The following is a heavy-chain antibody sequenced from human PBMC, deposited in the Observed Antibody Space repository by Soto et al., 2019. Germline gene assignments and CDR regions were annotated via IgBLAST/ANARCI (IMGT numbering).Heavy chain of an antibody. Sequence: EVQLLGSGGGLVQPGGSLRLSCAASGFTFNNYAMTWVRQAPGKGLEWVSAISGGGDTTSYADSVKGRFTVSRDGAKNTLYLQISSLRAEDTALYYCAKGRGGSGSLTPRVDFWGQGTLVTVSS. D-gene: IGHD3-10*01. J-gene: IGHJ4*02. CDR2: ISGGGDTT. CDR1: GFTFNNYA. CDR3: AKGRGGSGSLTPRVDF. V-gene: IGHV3-23*01.